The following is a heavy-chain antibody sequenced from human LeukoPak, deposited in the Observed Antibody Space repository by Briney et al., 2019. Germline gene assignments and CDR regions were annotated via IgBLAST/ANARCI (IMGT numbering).Heavy chain of an antibody. V-gene: IGHV3-23*01. D-gene: IGHD3-3*01. J-gene: IGHJ4*02. Sequence: GGSLRLSCAASGFTFSSNAMSWVRQAPGKGLEWVSAISGSGGRTYYADSVEGRFTISRDNSKNTLYLQMNSLRAEDTAVYYCAKDRRYYDFWSGYYFGDVFDYWGQGTLATVSS. CDR1: GFTFSSNA. CDR3: AKDRRYYDFWSGYYFGDVFDY. CDR2: ISGSGGRT.